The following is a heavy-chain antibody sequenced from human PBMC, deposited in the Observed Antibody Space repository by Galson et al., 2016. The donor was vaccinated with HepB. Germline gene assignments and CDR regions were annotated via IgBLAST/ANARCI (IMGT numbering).Heavy chain of an antibody. CDR1: GDSMSRDVYY. J-gene: IGHJ5*02. CDR3: ARDEESNYASFDP. Sequence: TLSLTCNVFGDSMSRDVYYWSWIRQHPGKGLEWIGYIHSSGSAHYNPSLKSRVIISLDTSKNKFVLKLTSVTAADTAVYYCARDEESNYASFDPWGQGTLVTVSS. V-gene: IGHV4-31*03. CDR2: IHSSGSA. D-gene: IGHD1-26*01.